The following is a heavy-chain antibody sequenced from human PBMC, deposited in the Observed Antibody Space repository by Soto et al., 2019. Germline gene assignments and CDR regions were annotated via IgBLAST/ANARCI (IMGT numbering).Heavy chain of an antibody. Sequence: EEQVVECGGHLAQPGGSLRLSCAASGFPFSSHWMSWVRQAPGKGLEWVANIKQDGSEKHYVDSVKGRFTISRDNAKNTLYLQMNSLRAEDTAVYYCARERSGVLDYWDQGTLVTVSS. J-gene: IGHJ4*02. V-gene: IGHV3-7*03. D-gene: IGHD3-10*01. CDR3: ARERSGVLDY. CDR2: IKQDGSEK. CDR1: GFPFSSHW.